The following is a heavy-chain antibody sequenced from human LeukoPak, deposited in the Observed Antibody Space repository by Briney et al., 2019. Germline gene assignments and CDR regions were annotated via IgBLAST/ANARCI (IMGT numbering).Heavy chain of an antibody. CDR3: AREMGGTFDI. D-gene: IGHD3-16*01. Sequence: PSETLSLTCTVSGGSVTTYNWNWIRQPPGKGLEWIGYIYYSGSPTYNPSLKSRVTISVDTSKNQFSLKLSSVTAADTALYYCAREMGGTFDIWGQGTMVTVSS. CDR2: IYYSGSP. J-gene: IGHJ3*02. CDR1: GGSVTTYN. V-gene: IGHV4-59*02.